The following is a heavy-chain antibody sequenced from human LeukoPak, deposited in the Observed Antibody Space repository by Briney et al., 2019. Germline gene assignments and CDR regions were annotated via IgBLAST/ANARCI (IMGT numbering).Heavy chain of an antibody. CDR2: IYNSGSA. CDR1: GGSNSSYY. CDR3: ARGRERYYYYGMDV. J-gene: IGHJ6*02. V-gene: IGHV4-59*01. Sequence: SETLSLTCTVPGGSNSSYYWSWIRQPPGKGLEWIGYIYNSGSANYNPSLKSRVTISEDTSKNQFSLKLSSVTAADTAVYYCARGRERYYYYGMDVWGQGTTVTVSS. D-gene: IGHD1-26*01.